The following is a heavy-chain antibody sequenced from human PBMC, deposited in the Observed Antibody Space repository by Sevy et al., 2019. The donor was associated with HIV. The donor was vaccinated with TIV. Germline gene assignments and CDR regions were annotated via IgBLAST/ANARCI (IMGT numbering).Heavy chain of an antibody. Sequence: GGSLRLSCAASGFTFNRYSMHWVRQAPGKGLEWVATISFDATNKHYPDSVKGRFTISRDNFQNSLYLQMDSLRPEDMAVYYCALERLSSDVAEYFQNLGQGTLVTVSS. J-gene: IGHJ1*01. V-gene: IGHV3-30-3*01. D-gene: IGHD1-1*01. CDR3: ALERLSSDVAEYFQN. CDR2: ISFDATNK. CDR1: GFTFNRYS.